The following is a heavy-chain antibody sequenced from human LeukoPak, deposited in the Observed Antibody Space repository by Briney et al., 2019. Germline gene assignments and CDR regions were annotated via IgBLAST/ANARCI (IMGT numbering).Heavy chain of an antibody. CDR2: IYYSGST. V-gene: IGHV4-31*03. Sequence: SETLSLTCTVSGGSISSGGYYWSWIRQHPGKGLEWIGYIYYSGSTYYNPSLKSRVTISVDTSKNQFSLKLSSVTAADTAVYYCAGDSSIYGSGSYDYWGQGTLVTVSS. J-gene: IGHJ4*02. CDR3: AGDSSIYGSGSYDY. D-gene: IGHD3-10*01. CDR1: GGSISSGGYY.